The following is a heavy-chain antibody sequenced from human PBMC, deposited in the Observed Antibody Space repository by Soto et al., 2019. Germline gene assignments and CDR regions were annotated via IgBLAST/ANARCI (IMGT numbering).Heavy chain of an antibody. Sequence: PGGSLRLSCAASGFTFSSYWMSWVRQAPGKGLEWVANIKQDGSEKYYVDSVKGRFTISRDNAKNSLYLQMNSLRAEDTAVYYCARALLNWNYGRRFDPWGQGTLVTVSS. V-gene: IGHV3-7*04. J-gene: IGHJ5*02. CDR3: ARALLNWNYGRRFDP. D-gene: IGHD1-7*01. CDR1: GFTFSSYW. CDR2: IKQDGSEK.